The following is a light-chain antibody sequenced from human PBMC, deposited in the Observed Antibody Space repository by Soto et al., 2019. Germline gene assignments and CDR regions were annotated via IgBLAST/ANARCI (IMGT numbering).Light chain of an antibody. CDR2: ESS. J-gene: IGKJ5*01. CDR1: QDISNY. V-gene: IGKV1-39*01. Sequence: DIQMTQSPSSLSASVGDRVTIACQASQDISNYLNWYQCKPGKPPKLLIYESSNLRGGVSSRFSGSGSGTDFTLTIDRLQSDDFATYYCQHSSSDLITFGQGTRLEIK. CDR3: QHSSSDLIT.